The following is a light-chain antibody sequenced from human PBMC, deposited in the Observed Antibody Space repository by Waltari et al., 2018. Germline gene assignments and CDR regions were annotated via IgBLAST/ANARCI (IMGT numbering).Light chain of an antibody. J-gene: IGLJ2*01. Sequence: QTVVTQEPSLTVSPGGTITLNCASSTGAGRSSSVQNWFQQKRGQAPRPLIYSTSNKYSWTPARFSGSLLGGKAALTLSGVHPEDEADYYCLLYYGHSQLVFGGGTRLTVL. CDR1: TGAGRSSSV. CDR3: LLYYGHSQLV. V-gene: IGLV7-43*01. CDR2: STS.